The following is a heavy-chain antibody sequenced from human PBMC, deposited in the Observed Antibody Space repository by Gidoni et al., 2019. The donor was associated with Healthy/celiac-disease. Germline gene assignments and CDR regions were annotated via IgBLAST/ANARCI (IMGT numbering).Heavy chain of an antibody. CDR1: GGSNSSCY. Sequence: QVELQGSGPGLVKPSETLALTCAVSGGSNSSCYWSWSRRPPGQGLELIGYINYRGSTNYSPSLKSRFTISVDTSKNQFSLQLSSVTAADTAVYYCATAYSSSSEFCFDPWCQGTLVTVSS. D-gene: IGHD6-6*01. CDR3: ATAYSSSSEFCFDP. J-gene: IGHJ5*02. CDR2: INYRGST. V-gene: IGHV4-59*01.